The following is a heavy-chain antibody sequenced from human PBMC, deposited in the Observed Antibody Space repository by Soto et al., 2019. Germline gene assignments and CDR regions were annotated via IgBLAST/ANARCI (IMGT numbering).Heavy chain of an antibody. CDR1: GFTFSESY. J-gene: IGHJ6*02. V-gene: IGHV3-11*01. CDR3: ARGHSFMDV. D-gene: IGHD2-15*01. CDR2: ISSAAGTI. Sequence: QVQLVESGGGLVKPGGSLRLSCAASGFTFSESYMSWLRQAPGRGLEFISYISSAAGTIYHADSVKSRFTISRDNAKNSLYLQLNRLRADDTAVYYCARGHSFMDVWGQGTTVIVSS.